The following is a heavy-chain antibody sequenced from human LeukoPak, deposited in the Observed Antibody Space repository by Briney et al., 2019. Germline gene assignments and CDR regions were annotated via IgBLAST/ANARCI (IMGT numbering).Heavy chain of an antibody. CDR2: IRSKAYGGTT. V-gene: IGHV3-49*03. Sequence: TGGSLRLSCTASGFTFGDYAMSWFRQAPGKGLEWVGFIRSKAYGGTTEYAASVKGRFTISRDDSKSIAYLQMNSLKTEDTAVYYCTREEYYGSGSYYFPPDYWGQGTLVTVSS. D-gene: IGHD3-10*01. CDR3: TREEYYGSGSYYFPPDY. J-gene: IGHJ4*02. CDR1: GFTFGDYA.